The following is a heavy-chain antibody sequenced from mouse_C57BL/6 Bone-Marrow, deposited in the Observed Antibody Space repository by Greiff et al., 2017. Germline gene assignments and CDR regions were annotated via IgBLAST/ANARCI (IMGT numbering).Heavy chain of an antibody. CDR1: GYTFTDYE. CDR2: IDPETGGT. Sequence: QVQLKESGAELVRPGASVTLSCKASGYTFTDYEMHWVKQTPVHGLEWIGAIDPETGGTAYNQKFKGKAILTADKSSSTAYMELRSLTSEDAAVYYCNGAWFAYWGQGTLVTVAA. CDR3: NGAWFAY. J-gene: IGHJ3*01. V-gene: IGHV1-15*01.